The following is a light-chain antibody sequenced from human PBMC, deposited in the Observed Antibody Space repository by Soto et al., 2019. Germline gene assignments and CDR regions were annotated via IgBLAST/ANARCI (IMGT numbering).Light chain of an antibody. J-gene: IGKJ2*01. V-gene: IGKV1-39*01. Sequence: DIQMTQSPSSLSASLGDRVTITCRASQIISSYLNWYQQQTRKAPKLLIYAASSLQRGFPSRFSGSGSGTDCTLTISSVQPEVFAVYYCQEGYSTPVYKFGRGTRVEIK. CDR3: QEGYSTPVYK. CDR1: QIISSY. CDR2: AAS.